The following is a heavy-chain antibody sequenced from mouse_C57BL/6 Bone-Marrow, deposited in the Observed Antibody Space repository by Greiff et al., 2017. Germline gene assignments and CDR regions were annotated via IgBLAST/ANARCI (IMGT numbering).Heavy chain of an antibody. CDR1: GYTFTSYG. V-gene: IGHV1-81*01. Sequence: QVQLQQSGAELARPGASVKLSCKASGYTFTSYGLSWVKQRTGQGLEWIGEIYPRSGNTYSNEKFKGKATLTADNSSSTAYMELRRLTSVDSAVYFCAREGGIYDWYCDVWGTGTTVTVSS. CDR3: AREGGIYDWYCDV. J-gene: IGHJ1*03. D-gene: IGHD1-1*01. CDR2: IYPRSGNT.